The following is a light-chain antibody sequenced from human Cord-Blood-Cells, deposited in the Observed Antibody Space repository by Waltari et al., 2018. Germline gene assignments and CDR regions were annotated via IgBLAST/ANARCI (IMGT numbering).Light chain of an antibody. J-gene: IGLJ3*02. CDR3: SSYAGSNKV. Sequence: QSALPQPPPPSGSPGQSVPISCTGTRRDVGGYNYVSWYQQHPGKAPKLMTYEVSKRPSGVPDRFSGSKSGNTASLTVSGRQAEDEADYYCSSYAGSNKVFGGGTKLTVL. V-gene: IGLV2-8*01. CDR2: EVS. CDR1: RRDVGGYNY.